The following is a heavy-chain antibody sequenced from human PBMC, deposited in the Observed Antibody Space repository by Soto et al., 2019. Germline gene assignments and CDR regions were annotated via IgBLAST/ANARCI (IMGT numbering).Heavy chain of an antibody. CDR3: ASKVVAATTGRYYYYYGMDV. D-gene: IGHD2-15*01. Sequence: ASVKVSCKASGGTFSSYAISWVRQAPGQGLEWMGGIIPIFGTANYAQKFQGRVTITADESTSTAYMELSSLRSEDTAVYYCASKVVAATTGRYYYYYGMDVWGQGTTVTVSS. CDR2: IIPIFGTA. CDR1: GGTFSSYA. J-gene: IGHJ6*02. V-gene: IGHV1-69*13.